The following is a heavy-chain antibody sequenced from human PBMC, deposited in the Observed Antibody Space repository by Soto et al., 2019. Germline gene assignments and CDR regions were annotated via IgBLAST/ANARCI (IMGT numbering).Heavy chain of an antibody. V-gene: IGHV3-48*03. CDR2: ISERGITT. J-gene: IGHJ4*02. CDR1: GFNFSNFD. Sequence: PGGSLRLSCVASGFNFSNFDMNWVRQAPGRGLEWISLISERGITTTYADSVRSRFTVSRDNAQSSLYLQMDRLTVEDAGVYYCGRGGVVWGRGVLVTVSS. D-gene: IGHD2-8*01. CDR3: GRGGVV.